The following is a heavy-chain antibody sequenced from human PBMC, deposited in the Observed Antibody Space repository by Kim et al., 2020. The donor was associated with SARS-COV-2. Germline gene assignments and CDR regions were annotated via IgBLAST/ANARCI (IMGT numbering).Heavy chain of an antibody. V-gene: IGHV3-15*01. Sequence: AEPVKGKVTISRDDSKNTLYLQMNSLKTEDTAVYYCTTGPYSRGVDGMDVWGQGTTVTVSS. J-gene: IGHJ6*02. D-gene: IGHD6-13*01. CDR3: TTGPYSRGVDGMDV.